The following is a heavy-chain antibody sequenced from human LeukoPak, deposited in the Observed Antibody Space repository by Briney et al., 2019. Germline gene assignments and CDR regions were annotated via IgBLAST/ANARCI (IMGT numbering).Heavy chain of an antibody. CDR2: IFHTGST. Sequence: PSETLSLTCSVSGGSISSYYWSWIRQPPGKGLEWIGYIFHTGSTNYNPSLKSRVTMSVDTSKNQVSLRLSSVIAADTAVYYCAKIRSGGGSFDVWGQGAMVTVSS. D-gene: IGHD4-23*01. CDR3: AKIRSGGGSFDV. CDR1: GGSISSYY. J-gene: IGHJ3*01. V-gene: IGHV4-59*01.